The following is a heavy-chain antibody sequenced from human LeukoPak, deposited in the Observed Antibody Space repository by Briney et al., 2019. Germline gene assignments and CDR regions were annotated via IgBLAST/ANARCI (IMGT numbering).Heavy chain of an antibody. Sequence: GGSLRLSCAASGFTFSSFAMSWVRQAPGKGLEWVSGISRSGDRSYYADSVKGRFTISRDNSKNTLYLQMNSLRAEDTAVYYCARDFYGDWAFDLWGQGTMVTVSS. CDR3: ARDFYGDWAFDL. CDR1: GFTFSSFA. D-gene: IGHD4-17*01. CDR2: ISRSGDRS. V-gene: IGHV3-23*01. J-gene: IGHJ3*01.